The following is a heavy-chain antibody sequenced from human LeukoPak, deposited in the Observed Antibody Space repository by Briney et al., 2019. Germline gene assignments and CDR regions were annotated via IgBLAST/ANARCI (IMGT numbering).Heavy chain of an antibody. CDR3: PKDAQPLLYRPYYFDF. J-gene: IGHJ4*02. CDR2: LSGSGGST. V-gene: IGHV3-23*01. Sequence: PGGSLRLSCAASVFTFSSYAMSWVRQAPGKGLEWVSALSGSGGSTYYADSVKGRFTISRDNSKNTLYLQMNSLRAEVTAVYYCPKDAQPLLYRPYYFDFWGQGTLVTVSS. D-gene: IGHD2-2*02. CDR1: VFTFSSYA.